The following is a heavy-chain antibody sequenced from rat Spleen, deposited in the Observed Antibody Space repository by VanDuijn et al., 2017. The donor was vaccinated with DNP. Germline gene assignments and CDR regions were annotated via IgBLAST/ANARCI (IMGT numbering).Heavy chain of an antibody. J-gene: IGHJ4*01. Sequence: EVQLQESGPGLVKPSQSLSLTCSVTGYSITSNYWGWIRKFPGNKMAYIGHISYSGSTNYNPSLKSRISISRDTSRNQFFLQLNSLTTEDTATYYCARLRLEWEVRAMDAWGQGTSVTVSS. V-gene: IGHV3-1*01. CDR3: ARLRLEWEVRAMDA. CDR1: GYSITSNY. D-gene: IGHD1-1*01. CDR2: ISYSGST.